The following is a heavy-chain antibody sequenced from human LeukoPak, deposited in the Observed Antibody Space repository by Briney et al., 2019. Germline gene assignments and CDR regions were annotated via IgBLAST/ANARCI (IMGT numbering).Heavy chain of an antibody. V-gene: IGHV3-9*03. D-gene: IGHD2-2*01. CDR3: AKVGYCSSTSCSDAFDI. Sequence: GGSLRLSCAASGFTFDDYAMRWVRQAPGKGLEWVSGISWNSGSIGYADSVKGRFTISRDNAKNSLYLQMNSLRAEDMALYYCAKVGYCSSTSCSDAFDIWGQGTMVTVSS. CDR1: GFTFDDYA. J-gene: IGHJ3*02. CDR2: ISWNSGSI.